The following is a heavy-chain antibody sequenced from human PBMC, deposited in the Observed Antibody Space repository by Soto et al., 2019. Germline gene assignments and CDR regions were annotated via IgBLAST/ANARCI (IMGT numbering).Heavy chain of an antibody. CDR1: GGSISSYY. Sequence: QVQLQESGPGLVKPSETLSLTCTVSGGSISSYYWSWIRQPPGKGLEWIGYIYYSGSTNYNPSLMSRVTISVDTSKNRFSLKLSSVTAADTAGYYCAGRCGHAFDFWGQGTMVPVSS. CDR2: IYYSGST. D-gene: IGHD2-15*01. CDR3: AGRCGHAFDF. V-gene: IGHV4-59*08. J-gene: IGHJ3*01.